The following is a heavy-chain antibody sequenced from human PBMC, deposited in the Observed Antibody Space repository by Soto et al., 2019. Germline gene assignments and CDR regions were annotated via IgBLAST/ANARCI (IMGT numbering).Heavy chain of an antibody. D-gene: IGHD5-12*01. V-gene: IGHV2-5*02. Sequence: SGPTLVNPTQTLTLTCNFSGFSLTNKGGGVGWIRQPPRKALEWLGIIYWGDDKRYRPSLNNRLTINKDTSKNQVVLTMTNVDTVDTATYYCAHLHANSGYDWRYDPWGQGTLVTVSS. CDR3: AHLHANSGYDWRYDP. J-gene: IGHJ5*02. CDR2: IYWGDDK. CDR1: GFSLTNKGGG.